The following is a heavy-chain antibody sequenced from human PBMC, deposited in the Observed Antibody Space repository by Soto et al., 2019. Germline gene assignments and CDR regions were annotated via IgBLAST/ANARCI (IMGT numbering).Heavy chain of an antibody. CDR3: ATSPGSVAGDY. CDR2: IYLSGST. V-gene: IGHV4-4*02. CDR1: GGSITSTVW. D-gene: IGHD6-13*01. Sequence: QVQLQESGPGLVKPSGTLSLTCTVSGGSITSTVWWSWVRQPPGKGLEWIGEIYLSGSTNYNPSLKSRVTISVGASINQFSLELTSVTAADTAVYYCATSPGSVAGDYWGQGTLVTVSS. J-gene: IGHJ4*02.